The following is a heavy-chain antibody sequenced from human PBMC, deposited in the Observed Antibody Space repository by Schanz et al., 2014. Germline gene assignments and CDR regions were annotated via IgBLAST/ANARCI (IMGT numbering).Heavy chain of an antibody. Sequence: EVQLVESGGGLVQPGGSLRLSCAASGFTLSNYAMSWVRQAPGKGLEWVANIKHDGSVKDYVDSVEGRFTISRDNAKRSLFLQMNSLRVEDTAVYYCARDLIAAAESWFDPWGQGTPITVSS. CDR3: ARDLIAAAESWFDP. D-gene: IGHD6-13*01. J-gene: IGHJ5*02. V-gene: IGHV3-7*01. CDR1: GFTLSNYA. CDR2: IKHDGSVK.